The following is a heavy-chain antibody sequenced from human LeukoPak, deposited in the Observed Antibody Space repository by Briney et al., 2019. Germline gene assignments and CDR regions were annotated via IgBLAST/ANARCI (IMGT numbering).Heavy chain of an antibody. CDR3: ARGDSDGGNSGWWFNERCNWFDP. CDR2: INHGGST. Sequence: SETLSLTCAVYGGSFSGYYWSWIRQPPGKGLEWIGEINHGGSTNYNPSLKSRVTISVDTSKNQFSLKLSSVTAADTAVYYCARGDSDGGNSGWWFNERCNWFDPWGQGTLVTVSS. V-gene: IGHV4-34*01. CDR1: GGSFSGYY. D-gene: IGHD4-23*01. J-gene: IGHJ5*02.